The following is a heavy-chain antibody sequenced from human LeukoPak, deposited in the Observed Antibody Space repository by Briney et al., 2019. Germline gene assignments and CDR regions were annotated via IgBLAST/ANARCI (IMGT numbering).Heavy chain of an antibody. V-gene: IGHV4-38-2*01. CDR3: ARLCNTYYYDSSGYSTADAFDI. CDR1: GYSISSAFY. D-gene: IGHD3-22*01. CDR2: IHYSGST. Sequence: SETLSLTCAVSGYSISSAFYWGWIRQSPGKGLEWIGTIHYSGSTSYNPSLKSRVTISVDTSKNQFSLKLRSVTAADTAVYYCARLCNTYYYDSSGYSTADAFDIWGQGTMVTVSS. J-gene: IGHJ3*02.